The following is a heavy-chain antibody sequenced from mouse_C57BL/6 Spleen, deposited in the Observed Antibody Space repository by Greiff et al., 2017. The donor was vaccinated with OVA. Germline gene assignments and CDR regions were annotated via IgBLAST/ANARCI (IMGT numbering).Heavy chain of an antibody. CDR1: GYTFTSYW. J-gene: IGHJ3*01. V-gene: IGHV1-61*01. Sequence: QVQLQQPGGELVRPGSSVKLSCKASGYTFTSYWMDWVKQRPGQGLEWIGNIYPSDSETHYNQKFKDKATLTVDKSSSTAYMQLSSLTSEDSAVYYCARSGGSLFAYWGQGTLVTVSA. CDR3: ARSGGSLFAY. D-gene: IGHD1-1*02. CDR2: IYPSDSET.